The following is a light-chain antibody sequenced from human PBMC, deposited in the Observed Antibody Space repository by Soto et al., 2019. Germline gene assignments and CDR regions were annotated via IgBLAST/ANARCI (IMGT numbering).Light chain of an antibody. J-gene: IGKJ1*01. CDR3: QHRT. CDR1: QSVSSY. CDR2: DAS. V-gene: IGKV3-11*01. Sequence: IVLTQSPDTLSLSPGERATLSCRASQSVSSYLAWYQQKPGQAPRLLIYDASNRATGIPARFSGSGSGTDFTLTISSREPEDVAVYYCQHRTFGQGTKVDIK.